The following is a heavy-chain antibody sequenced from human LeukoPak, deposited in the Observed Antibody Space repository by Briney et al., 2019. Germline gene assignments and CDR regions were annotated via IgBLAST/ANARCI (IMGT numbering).Heavy chain of an antibody. CDR3: VDNWNDATLDAFDI. D-gene: IGHD1-20*01. V-gene: IGHV4-39*07. CDR2: IYYSGST. CDR1: GGSISSSSYY. Sequence: PSETLSLTCTVSGGSISSSSYYWGWIRQPPGKGLEWIGSIYYSGSTYYNPSLKSRVTISVDTSKNQFSLKLSSVTAADTAVYYCVDNWNDATLDAFDIWGQGTMVTVSS. J-gene: IGHJ3*02.